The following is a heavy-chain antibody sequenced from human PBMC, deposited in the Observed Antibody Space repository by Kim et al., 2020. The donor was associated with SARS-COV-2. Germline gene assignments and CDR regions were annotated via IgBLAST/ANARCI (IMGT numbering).Heavy chain of an antibody. CDR3: ARDRRARTTVTPMGHYYYGMDV. V-gene: IGHV1-18*04. Sequence: ASVKVSCKASGYTFTSYGISWVRQAPGQGLEWMGWISAYNGNTNYAQKLQGRVTMTTDTSTSTAYMELRSLRSDDTAVYYCARDRRARTTVTPMGHYYYGMDVWGQGTTVTVSS. J-gene: IGHJ6*02. D-gene: IGHD4-17*01. CDR2: ISAYNGNT. CDR1: GYTFTSYG.